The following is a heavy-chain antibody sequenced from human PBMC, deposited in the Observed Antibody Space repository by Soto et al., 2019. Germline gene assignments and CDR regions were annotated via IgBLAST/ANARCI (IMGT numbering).Heavy chain of an antibody. J-gene: IGHJ4*02. CDR2: ISGGGDTT. D-gene: IGHD2-8*01. CDR1: GFTFSSYG. CDR3: AKLRDFVVLPAGILDY. V-gene: IGHV3-23*01. Sequence: PGGSLRLSCAASGFTFSSYGTSWIRLSPGKGLEWVSVISGGGDTTYYTPSVKGRFTISRDDFRNTLYLQMNSLRTEDTAIYYCAKLRDFVVLPAGILDYWGPGTLVTVSS.